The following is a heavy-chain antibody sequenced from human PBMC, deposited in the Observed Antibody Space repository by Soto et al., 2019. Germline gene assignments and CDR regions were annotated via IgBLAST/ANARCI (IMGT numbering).Heavy chain of an antibody. J-gene: IGHJ6*02. CDR2: ISYDGSNK. D-gene: IGHD2-15*01. CDR1: GFTFRNYA. V-gene: IGHV3-30-3*01. Sequence: QVQLVESGGGVVQPGRPLRLSCAASGFTFRNYAMHWVRQAPGKGLECVAVISYDGSNKFYRNNVKGRFTISRDNSKNTLYLQIDSLRYEDTAVYYCARGDREDIAVVVGVRPGEYGVDVWGQGTTVTVSS. CDR3: ARGDREDIAVVVGVRPGEYGVDV.